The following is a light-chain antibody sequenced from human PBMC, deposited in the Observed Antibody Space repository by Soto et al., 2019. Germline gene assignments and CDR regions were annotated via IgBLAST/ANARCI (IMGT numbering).Light chain of an antibody. V-gene: IGLV2-14*01. CDR3: SSYTSSSTYV. CDR2: DVS. Sequence: QSALTQPASVSGSPGQSITISCTGTSSDVGGYNYVSWYQQHPGKAPKLMIYDVSNRPSWVSNRFSGSKSGNTASLTNSGLQAEDEADYYCSSYTSSSTYVFGTGTKLTVL. J-gene: IGLJ1*01. CDR1: SSDVGGYNY.